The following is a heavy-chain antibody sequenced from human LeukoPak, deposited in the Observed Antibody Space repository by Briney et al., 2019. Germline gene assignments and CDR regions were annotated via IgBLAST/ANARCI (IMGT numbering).Heavy chain of an antibody. CDR2: IIPIFGTA. D-gene: IGHD2-2*01. CDR1: GGTFSIYA. CDR3: ARSRSEYQLLLFYYYYMDV. J-gene: IGHJ6*03. V-gene: IGHV1-69*13. Sequence: SVKVSCKASGGTFSIYAISWVRQAPGQGLEWMGGIIPIFGTANYAQKFQGRVTITADESTSTAYMELSSLRSEDTAVYYCARSRSEYQLLLFYYYYMDVWGKGTTVTVSS.